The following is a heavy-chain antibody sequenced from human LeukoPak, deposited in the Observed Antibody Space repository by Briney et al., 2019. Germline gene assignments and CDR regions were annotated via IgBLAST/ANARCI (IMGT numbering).Heavy chain of an antibody. CDR2: ISGSGDNT. J-gene: IGHJ4*02. D-gene: IGHD3-22*01. CDR3: AKGSYYDSSGSFYFDY. Sequence: GGSLRLTCAASGFTFSSYAMSWVRQAPGMGLEWVSGISGSGDNTYYADSVKGRFTISRDNSKNTLYVQVNSLGTEDTAAYYCAKGSYYDSSGSFYFDYWGQGTLVTVSS. V-gene: IGHV3-23*01. CDR1: GFTFSSYA.